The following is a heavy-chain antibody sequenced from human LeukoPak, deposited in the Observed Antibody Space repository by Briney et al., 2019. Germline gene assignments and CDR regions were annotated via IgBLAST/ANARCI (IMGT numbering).Heavy chain of an antibody. Sequence: ASVKASCKSSEYTFTSYDINWVRPSTAQGREWMGWMNPNSGNTGYAQKFHGRVTMTRNTYISTAYMELSSLRSEDTAVYYCARANCSSTRCYDGWFDPWGQGTLVTVSS. CDR2: MNPNSGNT. V-gene: IGHV1-8*01. CDR1: EYTFTSYD. J-gene: IGHJ5*02. D-gene: IGHD2-2*01. CDR3: ARANCSSTRCYDGWFDP.